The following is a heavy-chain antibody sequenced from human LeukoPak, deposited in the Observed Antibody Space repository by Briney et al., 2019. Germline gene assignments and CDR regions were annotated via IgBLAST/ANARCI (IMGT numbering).Heavy chain of an antibody. D-gene: IGHD5-12*01. Sequence: GGSLRPSCAASGFTFSSYAMSWVRQAPGKGLEWVGFIRSKAYGGTTEYAASVKGRFTISRDDSKSIAYLQMNSLKTEDTAVYYCTRDLLSFTTIRYCYYMDVWGKGTTVTISS. V-gene: IGHV3-49*04. J-gene: IGHJ6*03. CDR3: TRDLLSFTTIRYCYYMDV. CDR1: GFTFSSYA. CDR2: IRSKAYGGTT.